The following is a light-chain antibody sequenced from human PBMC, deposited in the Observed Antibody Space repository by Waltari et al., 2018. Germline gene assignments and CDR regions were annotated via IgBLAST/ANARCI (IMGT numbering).Light chain of an antibody. CDR3: QVWDSNTAHAF. V-gene: IGLV3-21*03. CDR1: NIGSKT. Sequence: SYDLTQPPSVSEAPGKTATITCGGDNIGSKTVHCYQQKAGQTPILVLYDDTDRPTGIPVRFAGYNSGNTATLTISRVEAGDEADYYCQVWDSNTAHAFFGTGTKVTVL. J-gene: IGLJ1*01. CDR2: DDT.